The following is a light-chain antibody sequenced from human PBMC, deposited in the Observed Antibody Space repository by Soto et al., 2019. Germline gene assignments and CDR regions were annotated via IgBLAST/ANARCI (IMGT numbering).Light chain of an antibody. V-gene: IGKV1-5*03. CDR1: QSLSSW. CDR2: KAS. Sequence: DIQMTQSPSTLSASVGDKVTITCRASQSLSSWLAWYQQKPGKAPKLLIYKASSLESGVPSRFSGSGSGTEFTLTISSLQPDDFATYYCQQYTSYQSFGGGTKVEIK. CDR3: QQYTSYQS. J-gene: IGKJ4*01.